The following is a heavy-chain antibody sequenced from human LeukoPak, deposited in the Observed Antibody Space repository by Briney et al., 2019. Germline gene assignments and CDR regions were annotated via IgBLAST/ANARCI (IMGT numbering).Heavy chain of an antibody. Sequence: ASVKVSCKASGYTFTSYDINWVRQATGQGLEWMGWMNPNSGNTGYAQKFQGRVTMTRNTSISTAYMELSSLRSEDTAVYYCARGPSVVVRRPFYYFDYWGQGTLVAVSS. CDR2: MNPNSGNT. D-gene: IGHD2-21*01. J-gene: IGHJ4*02. CDR3: ARGPSVVVRRPFYYFDY. V-gene: IGHV1-8*01. CDR1: GYTFTSYD.